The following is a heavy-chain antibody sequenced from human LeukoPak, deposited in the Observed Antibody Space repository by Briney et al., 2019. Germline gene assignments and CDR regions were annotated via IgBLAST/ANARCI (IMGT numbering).Heavy chain of an antibody. Sequence: ASVKVSCKAPGGTFSSYAISWVRQAPGQGLEWMGGIIPIFGTANYAQKFQGRVTITADESTSTAYMELSSLRSEDTAVYYCARERAKYDILTGYFDYWGQGTLVTVSS. J-gene: IGHJ4*02. V-gene: IGHV1-69*13. CDR1: GGTFSSYA. CDR2: IIPIFGTA. D-gene: IGHD3-9*01. CDR3: ARERAKYDILTGYFDY.